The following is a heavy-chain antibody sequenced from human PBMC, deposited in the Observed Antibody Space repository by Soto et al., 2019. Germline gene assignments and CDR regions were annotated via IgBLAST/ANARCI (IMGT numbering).Heavy chain of an antibody. V-gene: IGHV2-26*01. CDR1: GFSLSNARMG. Sequence: SDPTLVNPTETLTLTCTVSGFSLSNARMGVSWIRQPPGKALEWLAHIFSNDEKSYRTSLKSRLTISKDTSKSQVVLTMTNMDPVDTATYYCARSPGGYCTNGVCYDYWGQGTLVTVSS. J-gene: IGHJ4*02. CDR2: IFSNDEK. D-gene: IGHD2-8*01. CDR3: ARSPGGYCTNGVCYDY.